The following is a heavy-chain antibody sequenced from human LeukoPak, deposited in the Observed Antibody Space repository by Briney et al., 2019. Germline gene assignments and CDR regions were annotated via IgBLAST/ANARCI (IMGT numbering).Heavy chain of an antibody. CDR3: ARFTLSGWCGGFDY. CDR2: IYYSGST. Sequence: SETLSLTCTVSGGSISSYYWSWIRQPPGKGLEWIGYIYYSGSTNYNPSLKSRVTISVDTSKNQFSLKLSSVTAADTAVYYCARFTLSGWCGGFDYWGQGTLVTVSS. CDR1: GGSISSYY. J-gene: IGHJ4*02. V-gene: IGHV4-59*01. D-gene: IGHD6-19*01.